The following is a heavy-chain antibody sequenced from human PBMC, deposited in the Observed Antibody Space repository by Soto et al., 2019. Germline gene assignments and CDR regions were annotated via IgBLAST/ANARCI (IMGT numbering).Heavy chain of an antibody. CDR2: INAGNGDT. D-gene: IGHD6-13*01. CDR3: ARNIESSRYAFDI. Sequence: QVQLVQSGAEVKKPGASVKVSCKASGYTFTSYTMHWVRQAPGQRPEWMGWINAGNGDTKYSQKFQGKVTISRDTSASTAFMELSNLRSEDTAVYYCARNIESSRYAFDIWGQGTMVTVSS. J-gene: IGHJ3*02. CDR1: GYTFTSYT. V-gene: IGHV1-3*01.